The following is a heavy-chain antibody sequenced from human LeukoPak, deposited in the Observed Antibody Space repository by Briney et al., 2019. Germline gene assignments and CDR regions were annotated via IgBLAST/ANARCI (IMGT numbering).Heavy chain of an antibody. CDR1: GFTFDDYA. J-gene: IGHJ4*02. CDR3: AKDIARYSSSWYGPADY. D-gene: IGHD6-13*01. Sequence: GRSLRLSCAVSGFTFDDYAMHWVRQAPGKGLEWVSGISWNSGSIGYADSVKGRFTISRDNAKNSLYLQMNSLRAEDTALYYCAKDIARYSSSWYGPADYWGQGTLVTVSS. CDR2: ISWNSGSI. V-gene: IGHV3-9*01.